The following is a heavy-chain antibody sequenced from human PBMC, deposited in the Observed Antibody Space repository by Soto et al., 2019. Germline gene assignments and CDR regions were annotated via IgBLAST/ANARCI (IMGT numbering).Heavy chain of an antibody. CDR2: INPNSGGT. D-gene: IGHD6-19*01. Sequence: ASVKVSCKASGYTFTGYYMHWVRQAPGQGLEWMGWINPNSGGTNYAQKFQGWVTMTRDTSISTAYMELSRLRSDDTAVYYCARDRYSSGWKGSLDYWGQGPLVTASS. V-gene: IGHV1-2*04. CDR3: ARDRYSSGWKGSLDY. CDR1: GYTFTGYY. J-gene: IGHJ4*02.